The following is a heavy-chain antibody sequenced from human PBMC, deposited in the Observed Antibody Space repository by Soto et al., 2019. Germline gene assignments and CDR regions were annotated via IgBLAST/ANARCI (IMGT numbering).Heavy chain of an antibody. Sequence: GGSLRLSCAASGITFISYWMHWVRQVPGKGLVWVAHINSDGSTTTYADSVKGRFTISRDNAKSTLDPQMNGLRAEDTAVYYCARGSVGANFDYWGQGTLVTVSS. D-gene: IGHD1-26*01. J-gene: IGHJ4*02. CDR3: ARGSVGANFDY. CDR2: INSDGSTT. V-gene: IGHV3-74*03. CDR1: GITFISYW.